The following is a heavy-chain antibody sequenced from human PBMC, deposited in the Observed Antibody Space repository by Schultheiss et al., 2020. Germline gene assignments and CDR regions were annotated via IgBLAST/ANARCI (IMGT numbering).Heavy chain of an antibody. CDR3: ARARDYYDSSGYYYEGYYFDY. J-gene: IGHJ4*02. CDR1: GFTFSSYG. Sequence: GESLKISCAASGFTFSSYGMHWVRQAPGKGLEWVAVISYDGSNKYYADSVKGRFTISRDNSKNTLYLQMNSLRAEDTAVYYCARARDYYDSSGYYYEGYYFDYWGQGTLVTVSS. D-gene: IGHD3-22*01. V-gene: IGHV3-30*03. CDR2: ISYDGSNK.